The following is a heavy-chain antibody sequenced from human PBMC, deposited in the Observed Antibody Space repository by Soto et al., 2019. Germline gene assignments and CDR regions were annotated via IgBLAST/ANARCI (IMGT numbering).Heavy chain of an antibody. CDR1: GGSISSYY. CDR2: IYYSGST. CDR3: ARGGSNYGLFDY. D-gene: IGHD4-4*01. Sequence: SETLSLTCTVSGGSISSYYWSWIRQPPGKGLEWIGYIYYSGSTNYNPSLKSRVTISVDTSKNQFSLKLSSVTAADTAVYYCARGGSNYGLFDYWGQGTLVTVSS. J-gene: IGHJ4*02. V-gene: IGHV4-59*08.